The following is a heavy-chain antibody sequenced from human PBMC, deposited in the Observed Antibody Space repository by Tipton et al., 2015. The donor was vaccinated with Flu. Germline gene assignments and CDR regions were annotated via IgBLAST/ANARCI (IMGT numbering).Heavy chain of an antibody. J-gene: IGHJ6*02. CDR2: ILYGGIP. Sequence: TLSLTCTVSGGSISSDYWSWIRQPPGKGLECIGSILYGGIPKNNPSLKSRVTLSGDTSKNQFSLQLRSVTAADTAVYYCARVLGNSHSYGMDVWGQGTTVTVSS. CDR3: ARVLGNSHSYGMDV. CDR1: GGSISSDY. D-gene: IGHD1-1*01. V-gene: IGHV4-59*01.